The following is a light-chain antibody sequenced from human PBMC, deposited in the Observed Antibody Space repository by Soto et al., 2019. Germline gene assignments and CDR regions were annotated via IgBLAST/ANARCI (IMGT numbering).Light chain of an antibody. CDR2: LGS. J-gene: IGKJ4*01. Sequence: DIVMTQSPLSLPVTPGEPASISCRSSQSLLHSSGYTFLDWYLQKPGQSPQVLIILGSNRPSGVPERFSGSESGTYVKLKISRGEGENFGVYNRRKGQQPPLIFGEG. CDR3: RKGQQPPLI. V-gene: IGKV2-28*01. CDR1: QSLLHSSGYTF.